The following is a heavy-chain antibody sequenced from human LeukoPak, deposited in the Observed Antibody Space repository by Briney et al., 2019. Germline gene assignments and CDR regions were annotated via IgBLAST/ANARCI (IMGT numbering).Heavy chain of an antibody. Sequence: PETLSLTCAVYGGSFSGYYWSWIRQPPGKGLEWIGEINHSGSTNYNPSLKSRVTISVDTSKNQFSLKLSSVTAAGTAVYYCARDGYSGNDGLWGQGTLVTVSS. V-gene: IGHV4-34*01. D-gene: IGHD5-12*01. J-gene: IGHJ4*02. CDR3: ARDGYSGNDGL. CDR1: GGSFSGYY. CDR2: INHSGST.